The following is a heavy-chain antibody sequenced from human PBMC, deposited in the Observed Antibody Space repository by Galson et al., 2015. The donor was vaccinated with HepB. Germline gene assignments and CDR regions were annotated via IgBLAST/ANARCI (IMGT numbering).Heavy chain of an antibody. J-gene: IGHJ6*02. D-gene: IGHD2-2*01. Sequence: SLRLSCAASGFTFSSYGMHWVRQAPGKGLEWVAVISYDGSNKYYADSVKGRFTISRDNSKNTLYLQMNSLRAEDTAVYYCAKAVQFVVVPAAEAGGMDVWGQGTTVTVSS. CDR2: ISYDGSNK. CDR1: GFTFSSYG. V-gene: IGHV3-30*18. CDR3: AKAVQFVVVPAAEAGGMDV.